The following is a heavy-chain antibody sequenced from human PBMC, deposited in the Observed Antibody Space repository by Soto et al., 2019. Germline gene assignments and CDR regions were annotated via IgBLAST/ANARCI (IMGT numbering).Heavy chain of an antibody. Sequence: SETLSLTCTVSGDSIGSNYCSWIRQPPGKGLEWIGYIFYDGSTIYNPSLKSRVTISVDTSKNQFSLELHSVTAADTAIYYCTMSSYISNPPDYWGQGTLVTVSS. CDR3: TMSSYISNPPDY. CDR1: GDSIGSNY. CDR2: IFYDGST. V-gene: IGHV4-59*01. D-gene: IGHD3-16*01. J-gene: IGHJ4*02.